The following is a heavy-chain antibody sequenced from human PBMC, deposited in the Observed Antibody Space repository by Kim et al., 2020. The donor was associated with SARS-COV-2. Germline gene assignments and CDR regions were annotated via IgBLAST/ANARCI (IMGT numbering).Heavy chain of an antibody. CDR2: VYYSGST. D-gene: IGHD3-22*01. J-gene: IGHJ6*03. CDR1: GGSISPNC. CDR3: ARLETTRSSDYSYYMDV. Sequence: SETLSLTCTVSGGSISPNCWSWIRQPPGKGLEWIGCVYYSGSTKYNPSLKSRVTISVDTSKNQISLKVSSVSAADTAVYYCARLETTRSSDYSYYMDVWG. V-gene: IGHV4-59*08.